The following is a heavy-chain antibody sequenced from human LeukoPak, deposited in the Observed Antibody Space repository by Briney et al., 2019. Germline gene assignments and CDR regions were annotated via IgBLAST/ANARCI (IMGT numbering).Heavy chain of an antibody. CDR1: GFTFSSYS. V-gene: IGHV3-48*01. Sequence: PGGSLRLSCAASGFTFSSYSMNWVRQAPGKGLEWVSYISSSSSTMYYADSVKGRLTISRDNAKNSLYLQMNSLRAEDTAVYYCASRVGSGSYYNDAFDIWGQGTMVTVSS. CDR3: ASRVGSGSYYNDAFDI. D-gene: IGHD3-10*01. CDR2: ISSSSSTM. J-gene: IGHJ3*02.